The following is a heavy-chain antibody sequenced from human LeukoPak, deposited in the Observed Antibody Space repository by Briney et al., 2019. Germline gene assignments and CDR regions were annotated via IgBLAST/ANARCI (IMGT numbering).Heavy chain of an antibody. CDR2: IFSNDEK. D-gene: IGHD3-16*01. CDR3: ARITLGGYFDY. CDR1: GFSLSNARVG. Sequence: SGPVLVKPTETLTLTCTVSGFSLSNARVGVSWIRQPPGKALEWLAYIFSNDEKSYSTSLKSRLAISKDTSTSQVVLTMTNMDPVDTATYYCARITLGGYFDYWGQGTLVTVSS. J-gene: IGHJ4*02. V-gene: IGHV2-26*01.